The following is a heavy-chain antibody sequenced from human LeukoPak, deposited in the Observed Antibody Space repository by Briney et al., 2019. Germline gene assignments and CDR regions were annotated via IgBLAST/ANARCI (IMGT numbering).Heavy chain of an antibody. V-gene: IGHV4-61*01. CDR1: GGSISSSSYC. Sequence: SETLSLTCTVSGGSISSSSYCWGWIRQPPGKGLEWIGYIYYSGSTNYNPSLKSRVTISVDTSKNQFSLKLSSVTAADTAVYYCAREGGYDSGYFDYWGQGTLVTVSS. J-gene: IGHJ4*02. CDR2: IYYSGST. D-gene: IGHD5-12*01. CDR3: AREGGYDSGYFDY.